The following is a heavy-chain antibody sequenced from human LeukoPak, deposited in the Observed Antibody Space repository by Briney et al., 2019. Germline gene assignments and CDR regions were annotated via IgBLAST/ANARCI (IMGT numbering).Heavy chain of an antibody. V-gene: IGHV4-39*01. CDR3: ARHAPIKTTVTTSHAFDI. J-gene: IGHJ3*02. CDR1: DGSISSSSYY. CDR2: IYYSGNT. D-gene: IGHD4-17*01. Sequence: SETLSLTCTVSDGSISSSSYYWGWIRQPPGKGLEWIGSIYYSGNTYYYPPLKSRVTISVDTSKNQFSLRLSSVTAADTAVYYCARHAPIKTTVTTSHAFDIWGQGTMVTVSS.